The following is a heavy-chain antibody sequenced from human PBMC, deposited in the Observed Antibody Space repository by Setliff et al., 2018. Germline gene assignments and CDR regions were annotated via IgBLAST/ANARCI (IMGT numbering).Heavy chain of an antibody. V-gene: IGHV5-51*01. Sequence: HGESLKISCKGSGYSLTSYWIGWVRQVPGKGLEWMGIIYPGDSDTRYSPSFQGHISISVDKSISTAYLQWSSLKASDTAIYYCARPAYSSRWYEIKGFDYWGQGTLVTVSS. D-gene: IGHD6-13*01. CDR2: IYPGDSDT. J-gene: IGHJ4*02. CDR3: ARPAYSSRWYEIKGFDY. CDR1: GYSLTSYW.